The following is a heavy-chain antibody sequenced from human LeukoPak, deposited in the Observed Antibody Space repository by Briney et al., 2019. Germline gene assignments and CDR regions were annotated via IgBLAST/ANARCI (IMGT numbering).Heavy chain of an antibody. D-gene: IGHD3-3*01. J-gene: IGHJ4*02. CDR3: ARGAPARDFWSGYYTVVDY. CDR2: ISSSSSYI. V-gene: IGHV3-21*01. CDR1: GFTFSSYS. Sequence: PGXXLRLSCAASGFTFSSYSMNWVRQAPGKGMEWVSSISSSSSYIYYADSVKGGFTISRDNEKNSLYLQMKSLRAEDTAVYYCARGAPARDFWSGYYTVVDYWGQGTLVTVSS.